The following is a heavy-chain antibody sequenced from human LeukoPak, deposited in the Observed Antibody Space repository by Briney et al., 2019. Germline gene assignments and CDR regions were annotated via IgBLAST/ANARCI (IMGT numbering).Heavy chain of an antibody. CDR3: TTDLNYDSSGYYVDDAFDI. CDR1: GFIFSGYW. CDR2: IKQDGSEQ. V-gene: IGHV3-7*03. Sequence: GGSLRLSCAASGFIFSGYWMNWIRQAPGKGLEWVANIKQDGSEQHYVDSVRGRFTISRDNAKNSLYLQMNSLKTEDTAVYYCTTDLNYDSSGYYVDDAFDIWGQGTMVTVSS. D-gene: IGHD3-22*01. J-gene: IGHJ3*02.